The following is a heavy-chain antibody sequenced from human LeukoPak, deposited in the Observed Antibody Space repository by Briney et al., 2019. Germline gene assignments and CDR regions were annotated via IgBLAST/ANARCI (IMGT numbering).Heavy chain of an antibody. J-gene: IGHJ4*02. CDR3: ARDSSYGYGEHLAPDY. Sequence: ASVKVSCKASGYTFTSYGISWVRQAPGQGLEWMGWISAYNGNTNYAQKLQGRVTMTTDTSTSTAYMELRSLRSDDTAVYYCARDSSYGYGEHLAPDYWSQGTLVTVSS. V-gene: IGHV1-18*04. CDR1: GYTFTSYG. CDR2: ISAYNGNT. D-gene: IGHD4-17*01.